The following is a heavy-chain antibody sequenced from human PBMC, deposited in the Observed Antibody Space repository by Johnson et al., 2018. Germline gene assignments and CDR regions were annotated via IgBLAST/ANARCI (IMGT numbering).Heavy chain of an antibody. D-gene: IGHD2-8*01. CDR2: IKSKADGGTT. V-gene: IGHV3-15*01. CDR3: TTDEWD. CDR1: GFTFTNAW. J-gene: IGHJ4*02. Sequence: VQLVQSGGGLVEXGGSLRLSCAASGFTFTNAWRSWGRQTPGKGLEAVGRIKSKADGGTTDYPSPVKGRITISRDDSKDMLYLQMTSLKTEDTAVYYCTTDEWDWGQGTQVTVSS.